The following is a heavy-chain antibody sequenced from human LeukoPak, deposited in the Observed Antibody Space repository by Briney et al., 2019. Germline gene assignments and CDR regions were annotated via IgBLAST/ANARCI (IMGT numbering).Heavy chain of an antibody. J-gene: IGHJ4*02. D-gene: IGHD3-10*01. Sequence: ASVTVSSTASGYTFTVYYMHWVRQAPGPGHEWMGWINPNSGGTNYAQKFQGRVTMTRDTSISTAYMELSRLRSDDTAVYYCARDQAAYGSGSFPTPLIYYFDNCGEGTLVTVSS. CDR2: INPNSGGT. CDR3: ARDQAAYGSGSFPTPLIYYFDN. CDR1: GYTFTVYY. V-gene: IGHV1-2*02.